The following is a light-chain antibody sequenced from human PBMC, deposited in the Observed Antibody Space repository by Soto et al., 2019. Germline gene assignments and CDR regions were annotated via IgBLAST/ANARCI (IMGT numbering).Light chain of an antibody. CDR2: DAS. CDR1: QDISKF. V-gene: IGKV1-33*01. J-gene: IGKJ3*01. Sequence: DIQMTQSPSSLSASVGDRVSFTCQASQDISKFLNWYQHKPGQAPSLLIYDASKSQFGVPSRFSGSGSGTDFTFTISSLQPEDNATYYCRQYDNRPFTFGPGTKVDNK. CDR3: RQYDNRPFT.